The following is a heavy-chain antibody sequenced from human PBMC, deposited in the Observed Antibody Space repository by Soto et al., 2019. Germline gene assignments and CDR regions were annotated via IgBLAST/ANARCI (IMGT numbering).Heavy chain of an antibody. D-gene: IGHD3-9*01. CDR2: IYYSGST. CDR3: ARLNHYDILTGYYNANWLDP. V-gene: IGHV4-61*05. J-gene: IGHJ5*02. Sequence: SETLSLTCTVSGGSISSSSYYWSWIRQPPGKGLEWIGYIYYSGSTNYNPSLKSRVTISVDTSKNQFSLKLSSVTAADTAVYYCARLNHYDILTGYYNANWLDPWGQGTLVTVSS. CDR1: GGSISSSSYY.